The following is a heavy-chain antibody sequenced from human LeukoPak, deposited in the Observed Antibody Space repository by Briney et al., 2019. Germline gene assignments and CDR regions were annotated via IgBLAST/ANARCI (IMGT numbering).Heavy chain of an antibody. CDR1: GFTFSNYA. J-gene: IGHJ4*02. CDR2: ISGSGGST. CDR3: AKDPRRIVVVPADPY. V-gene: IGHV3-23*01. Sequence: GGSLRLSCAVSGFTFSNYAMNWVRQAPGKGLEWVSVISGSGGSTYYADSVKGRFTISRDNSKNTLYLQMNSLRAEDTAVYYCAKDPRRIVVVPADPYWGQGTLVTVSS. D-gene: IGHD2-2*01.